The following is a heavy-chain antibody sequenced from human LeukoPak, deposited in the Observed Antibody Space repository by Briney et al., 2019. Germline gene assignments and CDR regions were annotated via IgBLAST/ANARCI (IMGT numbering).Heavy chain of an antibody. J-gene: IGHJ6*03. CDR3: AKDGYISGWTYYYYFYYMDV. Sequence: GGSLTLFHSASGFPLKSFGMLWVGPAPGKGLVWVAFIRYDGSNIFYADSVKGRFTNSRDNSKNTLFLQMNSLRAEDTALYYCAKDGYISGWTYYYYFYYMDVWGKGTTVTISS. V-gene: IGHV3-30*02. D-gene: IGHD6-19*01. CDR2: IRYDGSNI. CDR1: GFPLKSFG.